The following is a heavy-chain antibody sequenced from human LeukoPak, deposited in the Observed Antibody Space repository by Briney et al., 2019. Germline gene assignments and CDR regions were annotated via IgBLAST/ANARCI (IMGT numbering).Heavy chain of an antibody. V-gene: IGHV4-39*01. D-gene: IGHD5-18*01. CDR2: IYYSGST. Sequence: PSETLSLTCTVSGGSISSSSYYWGWIRQPPGKGLEWIGSIYYSGSTYYNPSLKRRVTISVDTSKNQFSLKLSSVTAADTAVYYCARTGGYSYGDSFDYWGQGTLVTVSS. CDR3: ARTGGYSYGDSFDY. J-gene: IGHJ4*02. CDR1: GGSISSSSYY.